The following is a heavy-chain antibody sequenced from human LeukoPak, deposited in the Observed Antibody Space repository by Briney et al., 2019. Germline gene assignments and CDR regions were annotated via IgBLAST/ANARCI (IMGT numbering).Heavy chain of an antibody. J-gene: IGHJ3*02. Sequence: GGSLRLSCAASGFTFSSYSMNWVRQAPGKGLEWVSYISSGSLTIYYAVSVKGRFTISRDNSKNTLYLQMNSLRAEDTAVYYCAKPSEDSSGWYDAFDIWGQGTMVTVSS. V-gene: IGHV3-48*01. CDR2: ISSGSLTI. CDR1: GFTFSSYS. CDR3: AKPSEDSSGWYDAFDI. D-gene: IGHD6-19*01.